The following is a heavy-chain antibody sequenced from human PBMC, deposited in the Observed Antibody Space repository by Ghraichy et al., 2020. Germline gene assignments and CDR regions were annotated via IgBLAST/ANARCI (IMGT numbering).Heavy chain of an antibody. J-gene: IGHJ4*02. D-gene: IGHD2-15*01. CDR2: INHSGST. Sequence: SETLSLTCAVYGGSFSGYYWSWIRQPPGKGLEWIGEINHSGSTNYNPSLKSRVTISVDTSKNQFSLKLSSVTAADTAVYYCASLNRKNCSGGSCPNDYWGQGTLVTVSS. V-gene: IGHV4-34*01. CDR1: GGSFSGYY. CDR3: ASLNRKNCSGGSCPNDY.